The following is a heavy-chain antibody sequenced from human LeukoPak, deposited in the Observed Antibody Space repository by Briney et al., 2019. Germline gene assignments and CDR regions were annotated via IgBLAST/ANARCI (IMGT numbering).Heavy chain of an antibody. J-gene: IGHJ4*02. Sequence: GRSLRLSCAASGFTFDDYAMHWVRQAPGKGLEWVSRISWNSGIIDYADSVQGRFTISRDNAKSSLYLQINSLRAEDTALYYCAKSSGDSFFDYWGQGALVTVSS. CDR1: GFTFDDYA. V-gene: IGHV3-9*01. CDR2: ISWNSGII. CDR3: AKSSGDSFFDY.